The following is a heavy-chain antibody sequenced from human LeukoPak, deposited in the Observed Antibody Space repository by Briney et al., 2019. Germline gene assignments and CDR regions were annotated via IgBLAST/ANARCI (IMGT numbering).Heavy chain of an antibody. Sequence: SVKVSCKASGGTFSSYAISWVRQAPGQGLEWMGGIIPIFGTANYAQKFQGRVTITTDESTSTAYMELSSLRSEDTAVYYCAISGSYTYYYYYMDVWGKGTTVTVSS. CDR3: AISGSYTYYYYYMDV. CDR1: GGTFSSYA. CDR2: IIPIFGTA. D-gene: IGHD1-26*01. V-gene: IGHV1-69*05. J-gene: IGHJ6*03.